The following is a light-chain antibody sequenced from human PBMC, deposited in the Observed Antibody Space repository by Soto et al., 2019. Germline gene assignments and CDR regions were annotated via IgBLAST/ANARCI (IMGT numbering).Light chain of an antibody. CDR2: AAS. CDR1: QSITSY. CDR3: QQHSDWPLT. J-gene: IGKJ4*01. V-gene: IGKV1-39*01. Sequence: DIQMTQSPSSLSASVGDRVTITCRASQSITSYLNWYQQKPGKAPKLLIFAASSLQSGVPSRFSGSGSGTDFTLTISSLQPEDFTVYYCQQHSDWPLTFGGGTRVEI.